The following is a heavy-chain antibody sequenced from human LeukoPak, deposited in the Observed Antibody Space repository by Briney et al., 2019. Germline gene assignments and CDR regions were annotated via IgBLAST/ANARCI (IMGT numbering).Heavy chain of an antibody. J-gene: IGHJ4*02. V-gene: IGHV4-39*01. CDR3: ARLVSGSRNFDY. Sequence: SETLSLTCTVSGGSISSSNCYWGWIRQPPGKGLEWIGNVYYSGSTYYNPSLKSRVTISVDTSKNQFSLKLSSVTAADTAVYYCARLVSGSRNFDYWGQGTLVTVSS. CDR1: GGSISSSNCY. D-gene: IGHD1-26*01. CDR2: VYYSGST.